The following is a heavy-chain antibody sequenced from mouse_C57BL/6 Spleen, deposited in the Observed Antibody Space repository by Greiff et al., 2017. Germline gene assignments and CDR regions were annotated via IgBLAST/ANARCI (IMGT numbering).Heavy chain of an antibody. CDR2: IYPGDGDT. Sequence: VQLKQSGPELVKPGASVKISCKASGYAFSSSWMNWVKQRPGKGLEWIGRIYPGDGDTNYNGKFKGKATLTADKSSSTAYMQLSSLTSEDSAVYFCAREGDLYYFDYWGQGTTLTVSS. V-gene: IGHV1-82*01. J-gene: IGHJ2*01. CDR3: AREGDLYYFDY. CDR1: GYAFSSSW.